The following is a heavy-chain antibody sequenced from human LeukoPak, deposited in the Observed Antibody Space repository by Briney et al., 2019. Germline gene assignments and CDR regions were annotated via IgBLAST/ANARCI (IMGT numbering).Heavy chain of an antibody. CDR2: ISGSNDNT. CDR1: GFTFSSYA. CDR3: AKGRGTTVTSAANY. V-gene: IGHV3-23*01. J-gene: IGHJ4*02. Sequence: GVSLRLSCAASGFTFSSYAMSWVRQAPGKGLEWVSSISGSNDNTYYADSVKDRFTISRDNSKNTLSLQMNSLRAEDTAVYYCAKGRGTTVTSAANYWGQGTLVTVSS. D-gene: IGHD4-17*01.